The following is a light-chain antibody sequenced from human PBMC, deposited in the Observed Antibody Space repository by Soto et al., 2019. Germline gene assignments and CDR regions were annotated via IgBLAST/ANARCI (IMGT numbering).Light chain of an antibody. J-gene: IGLJ3*02. CDR3: SSYSSSSTRV. CDR1: SSDVGGYNY. Sequence: QSALTQPASVSGSPGQSITISCTGTSSDVGGYNYVSWYQQHPGKVPKLMIYGVSNRPSGVSNRFSGSKSGNTASLTISGLQAEEEADYYCSSYSSSSTRVFGGGTKLTVL. V-gene: IGLV2-14*01. CDR2: GVS.